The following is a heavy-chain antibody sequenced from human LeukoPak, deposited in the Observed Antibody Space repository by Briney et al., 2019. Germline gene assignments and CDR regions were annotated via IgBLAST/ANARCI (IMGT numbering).Heavy chain of an antibody. J-gene: IGHJ4*02. Sequence: GVSLRLCCAASGFTIRSYWMSWVRQAPGKGLEWVSVIYSGGTTYYADSMKGRFTISRDNSKSTLYLQMNSLRAADTAVYYCATESPSCGGDCFGYWGQGTLVTVSS. V-gene: IGHV3-53*01. CDR2: IYSGGTT. D-gene: IGHD2-21*01. CDR3: ATESPSCGGDCFGY. CDR1: GFTIRSYW.